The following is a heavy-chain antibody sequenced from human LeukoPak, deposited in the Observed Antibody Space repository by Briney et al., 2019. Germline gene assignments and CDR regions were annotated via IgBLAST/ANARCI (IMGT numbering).Heavy chain of an antibody. V-gene: IGHV3-53*01. CDR2: TYSNGYT. Sequence: PGGSLRLSCAASGFSVINNFMSWVRQAPGKGLEWVSVTYSNGYTYYADSVKGRFTVSRDGPKNTLYLQMDSLRAEDTAVYYCAQALSSSGYGPLGLYWGQGTQVTVSS. D-gene: IGHD5-12*01. J-gene: IGHJ4*02. CDR3: AQALSSSGYGPLGLY. CDR1: GFSVINNF.